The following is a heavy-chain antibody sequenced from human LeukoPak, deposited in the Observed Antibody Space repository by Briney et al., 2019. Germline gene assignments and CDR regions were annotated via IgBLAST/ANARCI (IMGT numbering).Heavy chain of an antibody. CDR1: GYSFTRNW. CDR2: IYPGDSDT. Sequence: GESLKISCKGFGYSFTRNWIGWVRQMPGKGLEWMGIIYPGDSDTRYSPSFQGQVTISADRSISTAYLQWSSLKASGTAMYYRARGLGGGFCSGYPYYFDYWGQGALVTVSS. V-gene: IGHV5-51*01. J-gene: IGHJ4*02. D-gene: IGHD3-3*01. CDR3: ARGLGGGFCSGYPYYFDY.